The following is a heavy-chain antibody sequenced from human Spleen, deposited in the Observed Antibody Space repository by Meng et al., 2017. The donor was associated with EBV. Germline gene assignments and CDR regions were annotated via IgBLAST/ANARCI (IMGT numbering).Heavy chain of an antibody. V-gene: IGHV4-34*01. CDR3: ASCGDGICSNYDWLDL. Sequence: QQLQGGECLLILSMTLSFHSPVYVGALSCYVWSWISWPPGQGQQGIGEIKNGDGDSYNSSLKSRVTMSLDTSMKHLSLKMISVTAVSTAVYYCASCGDGICSNYDWLDLWGQGTLVTVSS. D-gene: IGHD4-11*01. CDR2: IKNGDGD. CDR1: VGALSCYV. J-gene: IGHJ5*02.